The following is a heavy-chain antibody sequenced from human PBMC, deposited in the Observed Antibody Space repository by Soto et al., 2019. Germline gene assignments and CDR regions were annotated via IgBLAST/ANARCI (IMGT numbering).Heavy chain of an antibody. J-gene: IGHJ4*02. CDR1: GGSFSGYY. Sequence: QVQLQQWGAGLLKPSETLSLTCGVYGGSFSGYYWSWIRQPPGKGLEWIGEINHSGSTNYNPSLKSRFTISLDTSKNQFSLKVSSVTAADTAVYYCARAERRGYYFDYWGQGTLVTVSS. D-gene: IGHD1-1*01. CDR2: INHSGST. V-gene: IGHV4-34*01. CDR3: ARAERRGYYFDY.